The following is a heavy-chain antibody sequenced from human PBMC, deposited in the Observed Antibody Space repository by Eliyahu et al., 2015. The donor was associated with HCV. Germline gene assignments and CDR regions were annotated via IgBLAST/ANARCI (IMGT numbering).Heavy chain of an antibody. CDR2: IKSDGSTT. Sequence: EVQLVESGGGLVQPGESLRLSCAASGFTFSGYXMQWVRQAPGKGLVWVSLIKSDGSTTIYADSVKGRFTISRDNAKNTLYLQMNSLRDEDTAVYYCAGGSGWLIDYWGHGALVTVSS. CDR1: GFTFSGYX. CDR3: AGGSGWLIDY. J-gene: IGHJ4*01. V-gene: IGHV3-74*01. D-gene: IGHD6-13*01.